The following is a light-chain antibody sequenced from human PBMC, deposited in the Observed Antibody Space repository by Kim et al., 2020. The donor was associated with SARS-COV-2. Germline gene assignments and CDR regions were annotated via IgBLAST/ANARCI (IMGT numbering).Light chain of an antibody. CDR1: QSISSH. J-gene: IGKJ2*01. CDR3: QQYNNWPYT. V-gene: IGKV3-15*01. Sequence: VSPGERATLFCRASQSISSHLAWYQKKPGQPPRLFVYGVSTRATGIPARFSGSGSATEFTLTISSLQSEDFAVYYCQQYNNWPYTFGQGTKVDIK. CDR2: GVS.